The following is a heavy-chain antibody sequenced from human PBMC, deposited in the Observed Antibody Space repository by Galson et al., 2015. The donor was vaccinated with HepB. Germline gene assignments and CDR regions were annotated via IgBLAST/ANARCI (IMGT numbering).Heavy chain of an antibody. V-gene: IGHV1-18*04. CDR2: ISAYNGNT. D-gene: IGHD3-22*01. J-gene: IGHJ1*01. CDR3: ARASGYFDYSGYYGAEYFQH. CDR1: GYTFSSYG. Sequence: SVKVSCKASGYTFSSYGITWVRQAPGQGLEWMGWISAYNGNTNYAQKFLGRVTMTTDTSTRTAYMDLRSLRSDDTAVYFCARASGYFDYSGYYGAEYFQHWGQGTLITVSS.